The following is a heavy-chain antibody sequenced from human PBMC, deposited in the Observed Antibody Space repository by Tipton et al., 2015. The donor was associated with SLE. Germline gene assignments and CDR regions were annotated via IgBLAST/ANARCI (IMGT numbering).Heavy chain of an antibody. CDR1: GGSFSGYY. D-gene: IGHD3-10*01. CDR2: INHSGST. V-gene: IGHV4-34*01. Sequence: TLSLTCAVYGGSFSGYYWSWIRQPPGKGLEWIGEINHSGSTNYNPSLKSRVTISVDTSKNQFSLKLSSVTAADTAVYYCAREVEYYYGSGSLNWFDPWGQGTLVTVSS. CDR3: AREVEYYYGSGSLNWFDP. J-gene: IGHJ5*02.